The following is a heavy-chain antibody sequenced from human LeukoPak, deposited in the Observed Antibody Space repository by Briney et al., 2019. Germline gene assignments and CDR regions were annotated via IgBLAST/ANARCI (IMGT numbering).Heavy chain of an antibody. Sequence: TGGSLRLSCAASGFTFSSYAMHWVRQAPGKGLEWVAVISYDGSNKYYADSVKGRFTISRDNSKNTVFMEMNNLKPEDTALYYCARSEHIVVVTSTPASYWGQGTLVTVSS. J-gene: IGHJ4*02. D-gene: IGHD2-21*02. CDR3: ARSEHIVVVTSTPASY. CDR1: GFTFSSYA. V-gene: IGHV3-30-3*01. CDR2: ISYDGSNK.